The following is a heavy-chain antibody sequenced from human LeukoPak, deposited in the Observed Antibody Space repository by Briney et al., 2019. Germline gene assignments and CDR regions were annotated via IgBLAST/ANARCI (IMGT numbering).Heavy chain of an antibody. D-gene: IGHD7-27*01. CDR2: ISAYNGNT. CDR1: GYTFTSYG. CDR3: ARDGPNWGFDYYYYYGMDV. Sequence: GASVKVSCKASGYTFTSYGISWVRQAPGQGLEWMGWISAYNGNTNYAQKLQGRVTMTTDTSTSTAYMKLRSLRSDDTAVYYCARDGPNWGFDYYYYYGMDVWGQGTTVTVSS. V-gene: IGHV1-18*01. J-gene: IGHJ6*02.